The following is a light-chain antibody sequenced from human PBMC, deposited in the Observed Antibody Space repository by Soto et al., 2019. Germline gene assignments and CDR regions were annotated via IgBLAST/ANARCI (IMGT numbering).Light chain of an antibody. J-gene: IGLJ1*01. CDR1: SSDVGAYNY. V-gene: IGLV2-14*01. CDR3: SSYTTTNTYV. Sequence: QSVLTQPASVSGSPGQSITISCTGTSSDVGAYNYVSWYQQHPGKAPKLIIYEVSNRPSGVSHRFSGSKSGNTASLTISGLQAEYEADYYCSSYTTTNTYVFGTGTKVSVL. CDR2: EVS.